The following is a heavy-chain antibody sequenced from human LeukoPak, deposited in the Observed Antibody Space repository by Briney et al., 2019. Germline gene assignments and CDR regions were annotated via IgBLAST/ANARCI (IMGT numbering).Heavy chain of an antibody. D-gene: IGHD3-16*02. CDR2: INPNSGGT. CDR3: ARGGDYDYVWGSNRYSDY. J-gene: IGHJ4*02. CDR1: GYTFTGYY. Sequence: ASVKVSCKASGYTFTGYYMHWVRQAPGQGLEWMGWINPNSGGTSYAQKFQGRVTMTRDTSISTAYMELSGLRSDDTAVYYCARGGDYDYVWGSNRYSDYWGQGTLVTVSS. V-gene: IGHV1-2*02.